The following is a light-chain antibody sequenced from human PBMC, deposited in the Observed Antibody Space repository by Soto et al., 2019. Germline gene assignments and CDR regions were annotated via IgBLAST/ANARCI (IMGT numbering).Light chain of an antibody. CDR1: QSVSSSY. CDR3: HHYDISPT. V-gene: IGKV3-20*01. CDR2: GAS. J-gene: IGKJ5*01. Sequence: EIVLTQSPGTLSLSPGERATLSCRASQSVSSSYLAWYQQIPGQAPRLLISGASTRATGIPDRFSGSGSGTDFTLTISRLEPEDFAVYYCHHYDISPTFGQGTRLEIK.